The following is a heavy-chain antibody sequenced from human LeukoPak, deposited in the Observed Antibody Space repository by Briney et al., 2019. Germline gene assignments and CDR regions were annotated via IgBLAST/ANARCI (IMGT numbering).Heavy chain of an antibody. D-gene: IGHD3-16*02. CDR1: GFTFSSYG. J-gene: IGHJ4*02. V-gene: IGHV3-33*01. CDR3: ARLYVWGSSRTFDY. Sequence: GGSLRLSCAASGFTFSSYGMHWVRQAPGKGLEWVAVIWYDGSNKYYADSVKGRFTISRDNSKNTLYLQMNSLRAEDTAVYYCARLYVWGSSRTFDYWGQGTLVTVSS. CDR2: IWYDGSNK.